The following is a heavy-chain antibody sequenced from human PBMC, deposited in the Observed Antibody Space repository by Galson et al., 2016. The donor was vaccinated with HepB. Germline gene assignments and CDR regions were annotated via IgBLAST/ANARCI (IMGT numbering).Heavy chain of an antibody. J-gene: IGHJ3*01. V-gene: IGHV3-53*04. CDR3: ARPLPNVGYDMNV. D-gene: IGHD5-12*01. CDR1: GFTVSSNY. Sequence: SLRLSCAASGFTVSSNYMSWVRQAPGKGLEWVSVIYGGGTTTYADPVKGRFTISRHNSKNTLYPQMNSLRAEDTAVYYCARPLPNVGYDMNVWGQGTMVTVSS. CDR2: IYGGGTT.